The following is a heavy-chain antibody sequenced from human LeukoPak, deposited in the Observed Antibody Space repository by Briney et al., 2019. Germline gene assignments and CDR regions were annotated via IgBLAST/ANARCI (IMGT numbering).Heavy chain of an antibody. CDR2: IHYSGST. CDR3: ARTDSSGWYVFDY. CDR1: GGSISSYY. D-gene: IGHD6-19*01. J-gene: IGHJ4*02. V-gene: IGHV4-59*01. Sequence: PSETLSLTCTVSGGSISSYYWSWIRQPPGKGLEWIGHIHYSGSTNHNPSLKGRVTISVDTSKNQFSLKLSSVTAADTAAYYCARTDSSGWYVFDYWGQGTLVTVSS.